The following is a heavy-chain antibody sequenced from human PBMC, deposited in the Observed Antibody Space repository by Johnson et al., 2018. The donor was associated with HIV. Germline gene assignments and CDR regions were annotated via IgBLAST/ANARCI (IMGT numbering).Heavy chain of an antibody. D-gene: IGHD6-19*01. V-gene: IGHV3-30-3*01. J-gene: IGHJ3*02. CDR1: AFTFRTYS. CDR3: AREKTTGWYDDSVDI. CDR2: ISYVETNK. Sequence: VQLVESGGGLVQRGRSLRLSCAASAFTFRTYSMHWVRQPPGKGLEWVAAISYVETNKYYADSVKGRFTISRDNSKNTLYLHMTSLRADDTAVYYCAREKTTGWYDDSVDIWGHGTMVTVSS.